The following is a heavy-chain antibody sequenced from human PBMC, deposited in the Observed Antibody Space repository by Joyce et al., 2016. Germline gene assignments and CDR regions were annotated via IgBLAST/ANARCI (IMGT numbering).Heavy chain of an antibody. Sequence: QVQLLQSGADLKKPGASVKVSCKVSGVTLSESSIHWVRQSPGKGLEWRGGFDAEEGETIYAQKFQDRVTMTEDSSTDTAYMQLSSLTFDDTAVYYCATGRGPQILPFHFWGQGKMVTIS. V-gene: IGHV1-24*01. J-gene: IGHJ3*01. CDR3: ATGRGPQILPFHF. CDR1: GVTLSESS. CDR2: FDAEEGET.